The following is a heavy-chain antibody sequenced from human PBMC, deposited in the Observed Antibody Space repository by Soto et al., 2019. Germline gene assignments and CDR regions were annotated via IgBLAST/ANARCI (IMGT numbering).Heavy chain of an antibody. CDR3: ARDAFDI. Sequence: VGFMRVPCAASWFTFGSYSRNWVRQAPGKGLEWVSYISSSSSTIYYADSVKGRFTISRDNAKNSLYLQMNSLRDEDTAVYYCARDAFDIWGQGTMVTVSS. CDR1: WFTFGSYS. J-gene: IGHJ3*02. V-gene: IGHV3-48*02. CDR2: ISSSSSTI.